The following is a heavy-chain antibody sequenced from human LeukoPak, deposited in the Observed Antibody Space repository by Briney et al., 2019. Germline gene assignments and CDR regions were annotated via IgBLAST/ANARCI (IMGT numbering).Heavy chain of an antibody. D-gene: IGHD3-10*01. V-gene: IGHV1-8*01. CDR1: GGNLSNYD. Sequence: ASVKVSCKVSGGNLSNYDISWVRQATGQGLEWMGWMNPNSGNTGYAQKFQGRVTMTRNTSISTAYMELSSLRSEDTAVYYCASGRLLWFGELFPYYYYGMDVWGQGTTVTVSS. J-gene: IGHJ6*02. CDR2: MNPNSGNT. CDR3: ASGRLLWFGELFPYYYYGMDV.